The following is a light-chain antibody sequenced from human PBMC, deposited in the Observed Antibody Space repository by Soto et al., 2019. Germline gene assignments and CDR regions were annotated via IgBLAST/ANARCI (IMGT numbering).Light chain of an antibody. J-gene: IGKJ5*01. Sequence: DIQVTQSPPTLSASVGDRVTITCRASQSINNWLAWYQQKPGKAPKLLIYKASNLQSGVPSRFSGSGSGTDFTLTISSLQPEDFATYYCQQLNSYPFTFGQGTRLEIK. CDR2: KAS. V-gene: IGKV1-5*03. CDR1: QSINNW. CDR3: QQLNSYPFT.